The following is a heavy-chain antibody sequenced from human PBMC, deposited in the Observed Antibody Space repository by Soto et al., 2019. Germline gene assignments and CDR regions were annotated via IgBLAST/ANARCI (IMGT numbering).Heavy chain of an antibody. Sequence: SGGSLRLSCVASGLTFGSRAMSWVRQAPGEGLQWVATITDNGGDAKYADSVRGRFVISRDNSKKTLYLQMTSLTAEDSAMYFCARGSTESYPGSRISDFWGRGTLVTVSS. CDR2: ITDNGGDA. D-gene: IGHD3-10*01. CDR3: ARGSTESYPGSRISDF. CDR1: GLTFGSRA. V-gene: IGHV3-23*01. J-gene: IGHJ4*02.